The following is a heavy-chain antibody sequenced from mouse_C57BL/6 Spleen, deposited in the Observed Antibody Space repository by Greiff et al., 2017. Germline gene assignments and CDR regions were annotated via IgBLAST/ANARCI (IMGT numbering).Heavy chain of an antibody. CDR1: GYTFTSYW. CDR2: IYPGSGST. J-gene: IGHJ3*01. D-gene: IGHD2-12*01. Sequence: VQLQQPGAELVKPGASVKMSCKASGYTFTSYWITGVKQRPGQGLEGIGDIYPGSGSTNYNEKFKSKAPLTVDTSSSTAYMQLSSLTSADSAVYYCAIYDDEAFAYWGQGTLVTVSA. V-gene: IGHV1-55*01. CDR3: AIYDDEAFAY.